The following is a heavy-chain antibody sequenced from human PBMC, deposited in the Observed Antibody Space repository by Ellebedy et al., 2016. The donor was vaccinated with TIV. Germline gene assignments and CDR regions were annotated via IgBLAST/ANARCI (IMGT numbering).Heavy chain of an antibody. CDR3: TRDLTTLAAAGTGIYYYTMDV. CDR1: GFTFGDYA. D-gene: IGHD6-13*01. Sequence: GGSLRFSXTASGFTFGDYAMSWVRQAPGKGLEWVSFIRSEAYGGTTEYAASVKGRFTISRDDSKSIAYLQMNSLKAEDTAVYYCTRDLTTLAAAGTGIYYYTMDVWGQGTTVTVSS. V-gene: IGHV3-49*04. J-gene: IGHJ6*02. CDR2: IRSEAYGGTT.